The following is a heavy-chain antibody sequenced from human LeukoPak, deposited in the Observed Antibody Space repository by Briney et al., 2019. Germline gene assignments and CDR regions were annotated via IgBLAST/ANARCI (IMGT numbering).Heavy chain of an antibody. D-gene: IGHD3-22*01. CDR2: ISGSGGST. CDR1: GFTFSRYA. CDR3: AKRDSSGYYLSFEDY. V-gene: IGHV3-23*01. J-gene: IGHJ4*02. Sequence: GGSLRLSCAASGFTFSRYAMSWVRQAPGKGLEWVSAISGSGGSTYYADSVKGRFTISRDNSKNTLYLQMNSLRAEDTAGYYCAKRDSSGYYLSFEDYWGQGTLVTVSS.